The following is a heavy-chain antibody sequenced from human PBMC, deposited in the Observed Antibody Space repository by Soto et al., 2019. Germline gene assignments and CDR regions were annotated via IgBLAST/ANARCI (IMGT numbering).Heavy chain of an antibody. V-gene: IGHV4-39*01. CDR3: ARQGSGSYNAFDI. Sequence: QLQLQESGPGLVKPSETLSLTCTVSGGSISSSSYYWGWIRQPPGKGLEWIGTIYYRGSTYYNPSLKSRVTISVDTSKNQFSLKLSSVTAADTAVDYCARQGSGSYNAFDIWGQGTVVTVSS. CDR2: IYYRGST. D-gene: IGHD1-26*01. CDR1: GGSISSSSYY. J-gene: IGHJ3*02.